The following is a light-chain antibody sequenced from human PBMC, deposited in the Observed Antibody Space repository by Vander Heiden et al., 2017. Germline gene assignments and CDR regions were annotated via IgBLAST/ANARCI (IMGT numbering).Light chain of an antibody. CDR2: TTS. Sequence: DIQMTQSPSSLSASVGDRVTITCRASQSISGYLRWYQQKPGKAPKLLISTTSSLQRGVPSRFSGSGSGTDFTLTITSLQPEDFASYFCLQTYQSLTFGGGTKVEIK. V-gene: IGKV1-39*01. J-gene: IGKJ4*01. CDR3: LQTYQSLT. CDR1: QSISGY.